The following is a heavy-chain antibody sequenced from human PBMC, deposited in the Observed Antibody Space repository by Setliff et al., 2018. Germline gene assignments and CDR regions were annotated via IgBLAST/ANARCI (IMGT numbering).Heavy chain of an antibody. CDR1: GGTFSSYG. CDR3: VRDRAAIVVGPPTAAFDI. V-gene: IGHV1-18*01. Sequence: ASVKVSCKASGGTFSSYGISWVRQAPGQGLEWMGGISGYNGYTVYAQKLQGRVTLTTDTSTGTAYMEVRSLRSDDTAQYYCVRDRAAIVVGPPTAAFDIWGQGTMVTVSS. J-gene: IGHJ3*02. CDR2: ISGYNGYT. D-gene: IGHD2-2*01.